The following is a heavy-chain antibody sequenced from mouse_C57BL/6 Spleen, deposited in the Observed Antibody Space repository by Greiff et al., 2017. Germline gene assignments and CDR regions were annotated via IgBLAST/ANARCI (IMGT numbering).Heavy chain of an antibody. V-gene: IGHV1-52*01. CDR1: GYTFTSYW. CDR3: AREDSNYWFAY. D-gene: IGHD2-5*01. CDR2: IDPSDSET. Sequence: VQLQQPGAELVRPGSSVKLSCKASGYTFTSYWMHWVKQRPIQGLEWIGNIDPSDSETHYTQKFKDKATLTVDKSSSTAYMQLSSLTSEDSAVYYCAREDSNYWFAYWGQGTLVTVSA. J-gene: IGHJ3*01.